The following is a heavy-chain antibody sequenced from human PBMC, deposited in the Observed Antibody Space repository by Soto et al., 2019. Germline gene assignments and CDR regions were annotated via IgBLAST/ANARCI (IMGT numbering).Heavy chain of an antibody. CDR1: GGTFSSYA. CDR3: ARAMLKVPYYYDSSGSLDP. CDR2: IIPIFGTA. J-gene: IGHJ5*02. Sequence: SVKVSCKASGGTFSSYAISWVRQAPGQGLEWMGGIIPIFGTANYAQKFQGRVTITADESTSTAYMELSSLRSEDTAVYYCARAMLKVPYYYDSSGSLDPWGQGNLVTVSS. D-gene: IGHD3-22*01. V-gene: IGHV1-69*13.